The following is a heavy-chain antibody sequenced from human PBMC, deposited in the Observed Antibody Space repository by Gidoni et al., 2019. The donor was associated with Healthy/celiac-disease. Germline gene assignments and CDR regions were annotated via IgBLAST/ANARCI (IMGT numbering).Heavy chain of an antibody. Sequence: EVQLVESGGGLVQPGGSLRLSCAASGFTFSSSNMNWVRQAPGKGLEWVSYISSGSSFISYADSVKGRFTISRDNAKNSLYLQMNILRAEDTAVYYCARDPRARYCSAGSCAYFDYWGQGTLVTVSS. CDR2: ISSGSSFI. CDR3: ARDPRARYCSAGSCAYFDY. J-gene: IGHJ4*02. V-gene: IGHV3-48*01. CDR1: GFTFSSSN. D-gene: IGHD2-15*01.